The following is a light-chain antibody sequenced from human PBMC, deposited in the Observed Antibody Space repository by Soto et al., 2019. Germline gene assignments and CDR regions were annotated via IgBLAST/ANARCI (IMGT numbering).Light chain of an antibody. CDR1: QGISSY. CDR3: QQYYSTLWP. V-gene: IGKV1-8*01. J-gene: IGKJ1*01. Sequence: AIRMTQSPSSLSASTGDRVTITCRASQGISSYVAWYQQKPGKAPKLLIYAASTLQSGVPSRFSGSGSGTDFTLTISCLQSEDFATYYCQQYYSTLWPFGQGTKVEIK. CDR2: AAS.